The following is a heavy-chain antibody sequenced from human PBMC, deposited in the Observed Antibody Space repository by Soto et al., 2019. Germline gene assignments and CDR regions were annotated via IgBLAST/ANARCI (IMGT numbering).Heavy chain of an antibody. D-gene: IGHD3-10*01. J-gene: IGHJ4*02. CDR1: GYAFNSYG. CDR2: IAPHSGRT. CDR3: ARAATGSYHSAY. Sequence: QVQLVQYGPEVKNPGASVRVSCVASGYAFNSYGVNWVRQAPGQGLEWMGWIAPHSGRTTYLPKFQGRVTMTADVSTNTAYIELRSLKSDDTGIYFCARAATGSYHSAYWGQGTVVTVSS. V-gene: IGHV1-18*04.